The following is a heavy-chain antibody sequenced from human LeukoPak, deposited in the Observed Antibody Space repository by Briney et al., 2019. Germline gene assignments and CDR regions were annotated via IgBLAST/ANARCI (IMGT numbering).Heavy chain of an antibody. CDR2: VTSYSSTI. V-gene: IGHV3-48*04. D-gene: IGHD6-6*01. Sequence: GGSLRLSCAASGFPFSSYSMNWVRQAPGRGLEWVSYVTSYSSTIYYADSVKGRFTISRDNARNSLYLRMNSLRAEDTAVYYCARDPGAYSSSPIDYWGQGTLVTVSS. CDR1: GFPFSSYS. J-gene: IGHJ4*02. CDR3: ARDPGAYSSSPIDY.